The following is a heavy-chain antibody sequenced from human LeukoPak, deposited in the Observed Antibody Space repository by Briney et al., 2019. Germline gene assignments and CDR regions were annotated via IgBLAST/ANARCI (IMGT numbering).Heavy chain of an antibody. CDR2: IYTSGST. V-gene: IGHV4-61*02. J-gene: IGHJ6*03. D-gene: IGHD7-27*01. Sequence: PSQTLSLTCTVSGGSISSGSYYWSWIRQPAGKGLEWIGRIYTSGSTNYNPSLESRVTISVDTSKNQFSLKLSSVTAADTAVYYCAGLGTTTGYYYMDVWGKGTTVTVSS. CDR3: AGLGTTTGYYYMDV. CDR1: GGSISSGSYY.